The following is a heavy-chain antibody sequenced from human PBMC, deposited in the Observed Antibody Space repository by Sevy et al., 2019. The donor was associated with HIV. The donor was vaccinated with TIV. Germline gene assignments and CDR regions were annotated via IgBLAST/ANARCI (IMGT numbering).Heavy chain of an antibody. J-gene: IGHJ6*02. CDR1: GFTLSDYA. CDR2: VSRTRNFI. Sequence: GGSLRLSCAASGFTLSDYAMSWIRQTPGKGLEWIAFVSRTRNFIYYADSVRGRFNISRDNAKDSLYLQMNSLRADDTAVYYCARDEGMEVIGSIYKYHFYGFDVWGLGTTVTVSS. D-gene: IGHD3-10*01. V-gene: IGHV3-11*01. CDR3: ARDEGMEVIGSIYKYHFYGFDV.